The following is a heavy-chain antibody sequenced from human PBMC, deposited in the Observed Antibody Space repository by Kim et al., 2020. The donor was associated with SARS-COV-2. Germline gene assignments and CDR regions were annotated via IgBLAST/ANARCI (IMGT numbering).Heavy chain of an antibody. D-gene: IGHD2-15*01. J-gene: IGHJ5*02. Sequence: YADSVKGLFTLSRDTPKNTLSLQMNRQSDEDTAIYYCVRGSCYLYSFDPWGRGTRVTVSS. CDR3: VRGSCYLYSFDP. V-gene: IGHV3-53*03.